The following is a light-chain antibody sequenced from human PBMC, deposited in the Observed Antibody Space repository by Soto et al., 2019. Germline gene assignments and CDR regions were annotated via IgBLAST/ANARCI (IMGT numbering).Light chain of an antibody. CDR3: MQTLQIRP. V-gene: IGKV2-28*01. J-gene: IGKJ1*01. CDR1: QNLLHSNGYYY. CDR2: MGS. Sequence: TLTTISLPVSLGEPASISFRSTQNLLHSNGYYYLDWYLQKPGQSPQLLIYMGSTRSSGVPDRFSASGSGTDFTLKISRVEAEDVGVYYCMQTLQIRPFGQGTKVDIK.